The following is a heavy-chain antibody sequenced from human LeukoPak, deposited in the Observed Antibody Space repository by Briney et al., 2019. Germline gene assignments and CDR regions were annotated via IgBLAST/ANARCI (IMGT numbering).Heavy chain of an antibody. CDR2: ISGSGGST. D-gene: IGHD3-10*01. J-gene: IGHJ5*02. CDR1: GFTFSSYA. Sequence: GGSLRLSCAASGFTFSSYAMSWVRQAPGKGLEWVSAISGSGGSTYYADSVKGRFTISRDNSKNTLYLQMNSLRAEDTAVYYCAKDSITVVRGVRPNWFDPWGQGTLVTVSS. V-gene: IGHV3-23*01. CDR3: AKDSITVVRGVRPNWFDP.